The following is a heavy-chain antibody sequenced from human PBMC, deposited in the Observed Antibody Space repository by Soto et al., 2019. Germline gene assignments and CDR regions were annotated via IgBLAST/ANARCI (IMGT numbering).Heavy chain of an antibody. CDR3: ARIPVDTYMIYWSDP. J-gene: IGHJ5*02. Sequence: PSETLSLTCTVSGVSISSGGYYWSWIRQPPGKGLEWIGYIYYSGSTNYNPSLKSRVTISVDTSKNQFSLKLNSVTAADTAVYYCARIPVDTYMIYWSDPWGQGTQVTVS. V-gene: IGHV4-61*08. CDR2: IYYSGST. CDR1: GVSISSGGYY. D-gene: IGHD3-16*01.